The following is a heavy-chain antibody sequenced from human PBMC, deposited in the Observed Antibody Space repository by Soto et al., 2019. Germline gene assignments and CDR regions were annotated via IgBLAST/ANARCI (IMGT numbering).Heavy chain of an antibody. Sequence: EVQLLESGGGLVQPGGSLRLSCAASGFTFSSYAMSWVRQAPGKGLEWVSAISGSGGSTYYADSVKGRFTISRDNSKNTLNLQMNSLRAEYTAVYYCAKENGYSSSWFEFDYWGQGTLVTVSS. J-gene: IGHJ4*02. D-gene: IGHD6-13*01. CDR2: ISGSGGST. V-gene: IGHV3-23*01. CDR1: GFTFSSYA. CDR3: AKENGYSSSWFEFDY.